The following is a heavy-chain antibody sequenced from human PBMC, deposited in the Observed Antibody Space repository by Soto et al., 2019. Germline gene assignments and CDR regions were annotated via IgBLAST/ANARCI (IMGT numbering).Heavy chain of an antibody. CDR1: GGAISSGDYY. V-gene: IGHV4-30-4*01. CDR3: ARATIFGVVIFDY. J-gene: IGHJ4*02. D-gene: IGHD3-3*01. CDR2: IYYSGST. Sequence: QVQLQESAPGLVKPSQTLSLTCTVSGGAISSGDYYWSWIRQPPGKGLEWIGYIYYSGSTYYNPSLKSRVTISVDTSKNQFSLKLSSVTAADSAVYYCARATIFGVVIFDYWGQGTLVTVSS.